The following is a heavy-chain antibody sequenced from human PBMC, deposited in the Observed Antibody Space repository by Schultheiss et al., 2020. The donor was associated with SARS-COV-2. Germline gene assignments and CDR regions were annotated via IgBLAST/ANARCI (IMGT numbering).Heavy chain of an antibody. J-gene: IGHJ6*02. D-gene: IGHD3-9*01. Sequence: SETLSLTCAVSGYSISSGYYWGWIRQPPGKGLEWIGEIYHSGSTNYNPSLKSRVTISVDTSKNQFSLKLSSVTAEDTAVYYCARDITLISGYDILTGYYSPLWGMDVWGQGTTVTVSS. CDR3: ARDITLISGYDILTGYYSPLWGMDV. V-gene: IGHV4-38-2*02. CDR1: GYSISSGYY. CDR2: IYHSGST.